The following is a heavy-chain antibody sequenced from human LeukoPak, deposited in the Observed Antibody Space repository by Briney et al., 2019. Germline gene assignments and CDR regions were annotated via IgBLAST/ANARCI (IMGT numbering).Heavy chain of an antibody. D-gene: IGHD2-8*01. J-gene: IGHJ4*02. CDR2: SSAGNANT. CDR3: ATGFTSGSFGY. CDR1: GYTYISYA. V-gene: IGHV1-3*01. Sequence: ASVKVSCKASGYTYISYAIHWVRQATGQSLELMGWSSAGNANTKYSQKLQGRVTITRDTSATTAYMELSSLRSEDTAVYFCATGFTSGSFGYWGQGTLVTVSS.